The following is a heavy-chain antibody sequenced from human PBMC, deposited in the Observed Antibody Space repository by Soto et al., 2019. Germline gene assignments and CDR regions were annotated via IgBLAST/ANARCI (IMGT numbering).Heavy chain of an antibody. J-gene: IGHJ6*02. Sequence: QVQLVESGGDVVQPGRSLSLSCAASGFTFRNYAMHWVRQAPGKGLECVAVISYDGSNKFYRDYVKGRFTISRDNSKNTLYLQINSLRYEDTAVYYCARGDREDIAVVVGVRPGEYGVDVWGQGTTVTVSS. V-gene: IGHV3-30-3*01. D-gene: IGHD2-15*01. CDR1: GFTFRNYA. CDR2: ISYDGSNK. CDR3: ARGDREDIAVVVGVRPGEYGVDV.